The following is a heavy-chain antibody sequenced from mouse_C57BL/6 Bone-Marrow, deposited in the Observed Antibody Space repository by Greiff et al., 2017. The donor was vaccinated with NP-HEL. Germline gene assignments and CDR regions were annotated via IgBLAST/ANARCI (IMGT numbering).Heavy chain of an antibody. V-gene: IGHV1-64*01. CDR2: IHPNSGST. J-gene: IGHJ4*01. CDR1: GYTFTSYW. Sequence: QVQLQQPGAELVKPGASVKLSCKASGYTFTSYWMHWVKQRPGQGLEWIGMIHPNSGSTNYNEKFKSKATLTVDKSSSTAYIQLSSLTSEDSAVYYCARFITTVVAPYYAMDYWGQGTSVTVSS. CDR3: ARFITTVVAPYYAMDY. D-gene: IGHD1-1*01.